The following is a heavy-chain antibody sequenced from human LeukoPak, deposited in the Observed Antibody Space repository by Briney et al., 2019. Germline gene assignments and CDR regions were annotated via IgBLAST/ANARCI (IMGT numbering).Heavy chain of an antibody. CDR3: AREAPGYYYDSSGYHPSETFDY. D-gene: IGHD3-22*01. CDR2: INPSGGST. Sequence: ASVKVSCKASGYTFTSYYMHWVRQAPGQGLEWMGIINPSGGSTSYAQKFQGRVTMTRDMSTSTVYMELSSLRSEDTAVYYCAREAPGYYYDSSGYHPSETFDYWGQGTLVTASS. J-gene: IGHJ4*02. CDR1: GYTFTSYY. V-gene: IGHV1-46*01.